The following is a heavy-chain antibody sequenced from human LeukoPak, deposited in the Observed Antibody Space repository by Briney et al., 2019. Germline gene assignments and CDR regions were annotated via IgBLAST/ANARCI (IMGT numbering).Heavy chain of an antibody. CDR3: ARPPAPISYDAFDI. J-gene: IGHJ3*02. CDR2: IRYDGSNK. CDR1: GFTFSSYA. V-gene: IGHV3-30*02. D-gene: IGHD3-3*01. Sequence: GGSLRLSCAASGFTFSSYAMHWVRQAPGKGLEWVAFIRYDGSNKYYADSVKGRFTISRDNSKDTLYLQMNSLRAEDTAVYYCARPPAPISYDAFDIWGQGTMVTVSS.